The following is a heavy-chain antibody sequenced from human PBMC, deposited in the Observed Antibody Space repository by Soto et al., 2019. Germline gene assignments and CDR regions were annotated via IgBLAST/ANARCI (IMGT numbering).Heavy chain of an antibody. J-gene: IGHJ5*02. CDR2: IDPNSGGT. CDR3: ATIVLQPA. Sequence: QVQLVQSGAEVEKPGASVKVSCKASGYTFTGYHMHWVRQAPGQGLEWMGWIDPNSGGTKFAQKFKGRLTMTTDTSMSTASMELNRLRSDDTAVYYCATIVLQPAWGQGTPVTVSS. CDR1: GYTFTGYH. V-gene: IGHV1-2*02. D-gene: IGHD2-8*01.